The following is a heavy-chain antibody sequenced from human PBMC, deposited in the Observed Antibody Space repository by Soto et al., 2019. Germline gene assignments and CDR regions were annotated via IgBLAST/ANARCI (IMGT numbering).Heavy chain of an antibody. J-gene: IGHJ5*02. CDR3: AHRSEQTGWFDP. Sequence: QITLKESGPPLVKPTQTLTLTCTFSGFSLSTSGVGVGWIRQPPGKALEWLALIYWDDDKRYSPSLKSRLTITKDTSKNPVVLTMPSMDPVDTATYYCAHRSEQTGWFDPWGQGTLVTVSS. V-gene: IGHV2-5*02. CDR1: GFSLSTSGVG. D-gene: IGHD6-13*01. CDR2: IYWDDDK.